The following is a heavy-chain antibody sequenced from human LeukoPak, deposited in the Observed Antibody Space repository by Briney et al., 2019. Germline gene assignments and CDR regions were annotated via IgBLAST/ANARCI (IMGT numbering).Heavy chain of an antibody. V-gene: IGHV3-23*01. CDR1: GFTFSSYA. CDR2: ISGGGGST. Sequence: LTGGSLRLSCAASGFTFSSYAMSWVRQAPGKGLEWVSAISGGGGSTYYADSVKGRFTISRDNSKNTLYLQMNSLRAEDTAVYYCAKDGGSGSYYNFHWGQGTLVTVSS. D-gene: IGHD3-10*01. CDR3: AKDGGSGSYYNFH. J-gene: IGHJ4*02.